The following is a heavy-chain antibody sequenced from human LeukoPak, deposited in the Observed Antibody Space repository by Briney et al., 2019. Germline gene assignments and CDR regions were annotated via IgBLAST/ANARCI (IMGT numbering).Heavy chain of an antibody. V-gene: IGHV1-69*13. Sequence: ASVKVSCKASGGTFSSYAISWVRQAPGQGLEWMGGIIPIFGTANYAQKFQGRVTITADESTSTAYMELSSLRSEDTAVYYCAREGYSYGELDYWGQGTLVTVSS. D-gene: IGHD5-18*01. J-gene: IGHJ4*02. CDR3: AREGYSYGELDY. CDR1: GGTFSSYA. CDR2: IIPIFGTA.